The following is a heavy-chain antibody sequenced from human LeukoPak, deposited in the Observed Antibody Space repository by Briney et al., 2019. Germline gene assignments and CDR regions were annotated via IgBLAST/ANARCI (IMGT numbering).Heavy chain of an antibody. CDR1: GYTFTSYA. CDR3: ARGNSSSWEFDY. Sequence: ASVNVSCKASGYTFTSYAMHWVRQAPGQRLEWMGWINAGNGNTKYSQKFQGRVTITADESTSTAYMELSSLRSEDTAVYYCARGNSSSWEFDYWGQGTLVTVSS. CDR2: INAGNGNT. V-gene: IGHV1-3*01. D-gene: IGHD6-13*01. J-gene: IGHJ4*02.